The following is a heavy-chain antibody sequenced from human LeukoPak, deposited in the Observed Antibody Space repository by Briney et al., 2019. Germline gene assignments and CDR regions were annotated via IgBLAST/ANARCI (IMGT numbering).Heavy chain of an antibody. CDR3: ARARHSGYDPDWFDP. Sequence: PSQTLSLTCAVSGGSISSGGYSWSWIRQPPGKGLEWIGYIYHSGSTYYNPSLKSRVTISVDRSKHQFSLKLSSVTAADTAVYYCARARHSGYDPDWFDPWGQGTLVTVSS. J-gene: IGHJ5*02. CDR2: IYHSGST. D-gene: IGHD5-12*01. CDR1: GGSISSGGYS. V-gene: IGHV4-30-2*01.